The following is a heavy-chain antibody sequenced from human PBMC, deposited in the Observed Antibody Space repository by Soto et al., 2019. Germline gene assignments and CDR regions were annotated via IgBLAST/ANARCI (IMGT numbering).Heavy chain of an antibody. CDR3: ASRPYSRRLVQWFFDY. D-gene: IGHD6-13*01. CDR2: IYYSGNT. Sequence: QLQLQESGPGLVKPSETLALTCTVSGGSISSGTYYWAWIRQPPGKGLEWIGSIYYSGNTIYNPSLKGRVTTSVDTSKNHFSLKLRSVTAADTAVYYRASRPYSRRLVQWFFDYWGQGILVPVSS. J-gene: IGHJ4*02. CDR1: GGSISSGTYY. V-gene: IGHV4-39*02.